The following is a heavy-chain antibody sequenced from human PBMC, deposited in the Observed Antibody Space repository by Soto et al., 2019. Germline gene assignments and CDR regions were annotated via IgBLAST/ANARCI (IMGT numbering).Heavy chain of an antibody. Sequence: QVQLVQSGAEVKKPGASVKVSCKASGYTFTSYAMHWVRQAPGQRLEWMGWINAGNGNTKYSHKFQCRVTITRDTSASTAYMELSSLRSEDTAVYYCARGWALCSSTSCYEGNDYWGQGTLVTVSS. V-gene: IGHV1-3*01. J-gene: IGHJ4*02. D-gene: IGHD2-2*01. CDR3: ARGWALCSSTSCYEGNDY. CDR2: INAGNGNT. CDR1: GYTFTSYA.